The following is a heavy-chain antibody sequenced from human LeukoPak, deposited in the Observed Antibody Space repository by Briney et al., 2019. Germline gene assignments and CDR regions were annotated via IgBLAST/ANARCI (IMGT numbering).Heavy chain of an antibody. CDR3: AKAGHYDFWSGYYPRYGMDV. Sequence: GGSLRLSCAASGFTFSSSAMSWVRQAPGKGLEWVSAISGSGGSTYYADSVKGRFTISRDNSKNTLYLQMNSLRAEDTAVYYCAKAGHYDFWSGYYPRYGMDVWGQGTTVTVSS. CDR1: GFTFSSSA. V-gene: IGHV3-23*01. CDR2: ISGSGGST. D-gene: IGHD3-3*01. J-gene: IGHJ6*02.